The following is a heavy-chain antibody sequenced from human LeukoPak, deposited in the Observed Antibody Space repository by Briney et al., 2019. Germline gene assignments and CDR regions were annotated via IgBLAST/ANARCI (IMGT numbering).Heavy chain of an antibody. CDR1: GYTFTGYY. CDR3: ARAGIAAAGGYNWFDP. J-gene: IGHJ5*02. V-gene: IGHV1-2*02. CDR2: INPNSGGT. D-gene: IGHD6-13*01. Sequence: ASVKVSCKASGYTFTGYYMHWVRQAPGQGLEWMGWINPNSGGTNYAQKFQGRVTMTRDTSISTAYMELSRLGSDDTAVYYCARAGIAAAGGYNWFDPWGQGTLVTVSS.